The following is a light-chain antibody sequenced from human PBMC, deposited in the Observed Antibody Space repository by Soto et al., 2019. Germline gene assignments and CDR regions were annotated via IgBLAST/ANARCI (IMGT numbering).Light chain of an antibody. CDR2: KVS. V-gene: IGKV2-30*01. Sequence: DVVMTQSPLSLPVTLGQPASISCRSSQSLAYIDGNTYLNWFQQRPGQSPRRLIYKVSNRDSGVLDRFSGSGSGTDFTLKISRVEAEDVGVYDCRQGTHWPPYTFGQGTKLEIK. CDR3: RQGTHWPPYT. CDR1: QSLAYIDGNTY. J-gene: IGKJ2*01.